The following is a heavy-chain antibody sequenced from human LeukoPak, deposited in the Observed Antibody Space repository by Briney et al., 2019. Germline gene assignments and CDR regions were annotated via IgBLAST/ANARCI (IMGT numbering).Heavy chain of an antibody. D-gene: IGHD3/OR15-3a*01. CDR1: GFTVSSNY. J-gene: IGHJ4*02. V-gene: IGHV3-53*01. CDR3: ERYMIFGFFFDY. CDR2: IYSGGST. Sequence: GGSLRLSCAASGFTVSSNYMSWARQAPGKGLEWVSIIYSGGSTYYADSVKGRFTISRDNSKNTLYLQMNRLRAEDTAVYYCERYMIFGFFFDYWGQGTLVSVSS.